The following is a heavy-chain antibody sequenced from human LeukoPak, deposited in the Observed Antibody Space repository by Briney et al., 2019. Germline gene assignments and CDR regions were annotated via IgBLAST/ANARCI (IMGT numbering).Heavy chain of an antibody. D-gene: IGHD3-22*01. J-gene: IGHJ4*02. CDR1: GGSISSGGYY. Sequence: PSETLSLTCTVSGGSISSGGYYWSWIRQHPGKGLEWIVYIYYSGSTYYNPSLKSRVTISVDTSKNQFSLKLSSVTAADTAVYYCARVDDSSGYYGHMDYWGQGTLVTVSS. CDR2: IYYSGST. CDR3: ARVDDSSGYYGHMDY. V-gene: IGHV4-31*03.